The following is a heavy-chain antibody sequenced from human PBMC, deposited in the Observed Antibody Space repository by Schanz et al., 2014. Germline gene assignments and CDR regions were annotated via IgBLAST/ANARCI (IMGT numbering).Heavy chain of an antibody. D-gene: IGHD3-22*01. V-gene: IGHV1-69*09. J-gene: IGHJ4*02. CDR1: GGTFSSYT. CDR3: ARDYYDSSGYYYCDY. Sequence: QVHLVQSGAEVKKPGSSVKVSCKASGGTFSSYTISWVRQAPGQGLEWMGRIIPILGIANYAQNFQGRVTITADKSTSTAYMELSSLRSEDTAMYYCARDYYDSSGYYYCDYWGQGTLVTVSS. CDR2: IIPILGIA.